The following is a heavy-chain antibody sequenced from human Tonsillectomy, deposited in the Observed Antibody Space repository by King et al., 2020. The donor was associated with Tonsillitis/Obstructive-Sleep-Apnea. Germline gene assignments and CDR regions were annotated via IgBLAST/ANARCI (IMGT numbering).Heavy chain of an antibody. Sequence: VQLVESGGGLVQPGGSLRISCAASGFTFSNHWMTWVRQAPEKGLEWVANINQDGSEKYYVDSVRGRFAISRDNAKNSLYLQMNSLRAEDTAVYFCARVNRGNIVATVFDYWGQGTLVTVSS. CDR2: INQDGSEK. D-gene: IGHD5-12*01. CDR3: ARVNRGNIVATVFDY. J-gene: IGHJ4*02. CDR1: GFTFSNHW. V-gene: IGHV3-7*03.